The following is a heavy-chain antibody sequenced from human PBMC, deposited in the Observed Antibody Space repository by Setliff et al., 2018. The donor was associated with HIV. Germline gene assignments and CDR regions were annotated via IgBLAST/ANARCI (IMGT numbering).Heavy chain of an antibody. V-gene: IGHV4-4*08. CDR1: GGSISSHY. Sequence: SETLSLTCTVSGGSISSHYWSWIRQPPGKGLEWIGSIYYSGSTNYNPSLTSPVTISVDTSKNQFSLKLRSVTAADTAVYWCAREDSSYHYFDSWGQGMLVTVSS. CDR3: AREDSSYHYFDS. J-gene: IGHJ4*02. CDR2: IYYSGST. D-gene: IGHD3-22*01.